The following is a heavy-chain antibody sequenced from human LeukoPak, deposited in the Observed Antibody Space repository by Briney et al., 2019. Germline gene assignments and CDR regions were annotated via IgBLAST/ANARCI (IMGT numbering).Heavy chain of an antibody. D-gene: IGHD3-16*01. Sequence: GGSLRLSCAASRFTFSTYWMSWVRQAPGKGLEWVANIKQDGSEKYYVDSVKGRFTISRDNAKNSLYLQMNSLRAEDTAVYYCASPGGRSRVSDAFDIWGQGTMVTVSS. CDR2: IKQDGSEK. V-gene: IGHV3-7*01. CDR1: RFTFSTYW. J-gene: IGHJ3*02. CDR3: ASPGGRSRVSDAFDI.